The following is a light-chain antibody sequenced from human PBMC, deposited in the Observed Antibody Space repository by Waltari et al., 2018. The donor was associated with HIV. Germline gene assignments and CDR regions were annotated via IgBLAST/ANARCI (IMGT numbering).Light chain of an antibody. V-gene: IGLV3-25*03. CDR2: KDI. J-gene: IGLJ3*02. CDR1: ALPKKS. CDR3: QSTDHDGTWV. Sequence: SYDLTQTPPVSVSPGQTASINRSSGALPKKSSSWYRQKAGQAPILLIYKDIERPSGIPERISGSGSGTGVTLTITDVQAEDEGDYFCQSTDHDGTWVFGGGTKLTVL.